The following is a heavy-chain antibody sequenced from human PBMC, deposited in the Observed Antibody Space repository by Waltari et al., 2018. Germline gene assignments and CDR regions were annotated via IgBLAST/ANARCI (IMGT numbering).Heavy chain of an antibody. CDR2: IYSGDTT. V-gene: IGHV3-66*02. CDR3: AREKPTSDDFWSGREYYFDY. Sequence: EVQLVESGGGLVQPGGSLRLSCAVSGFNVRRNYMRWVRQAPGKGLEWISVIYSGDTTYYADSVRGRFTLSRDNSKNTFFLQMDSLRVEDTAIYYCAREKPTSDDFWSGREYYFDYWGQGTLVTVSS. J-gene: IGHJ4*02. D-gene: IGHD3-3*01. CDR1: GFNVRRNY.